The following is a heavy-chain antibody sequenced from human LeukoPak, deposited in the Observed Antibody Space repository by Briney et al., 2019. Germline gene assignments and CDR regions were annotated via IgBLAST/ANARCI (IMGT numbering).Heavy chain of an antibody. Sequence: GGSLRLSCAASGFTFDDYAMHWIRQAPGKGLEWVALISWEGQTTYYADSVRGRFTISRDNRKNSLYLQMNSLRTEDTAFYYCTRDTDYGSATNYFDSWGQGTLVSVSS. CDR2: ISWEGQTT. CDR1: GFTFDDYA. J-gene: IGHJ4*02. CDR3: TRDTDYGSATNYFDS. D-gene: IGHD3-10*01. V-gene: IGHV3-43*01.